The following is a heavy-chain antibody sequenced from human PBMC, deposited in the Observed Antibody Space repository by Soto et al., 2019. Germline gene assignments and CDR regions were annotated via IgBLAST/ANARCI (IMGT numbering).Heavy chain of an antibody. CDR1: GGSISSYF. Sequence: QVQLQESGPGLVKPSETLSLTCTVSGGSISSYFWSWIRQPPGKGLEWIGYVQYGGGTSYNPSLKNRVPISVDTSKNQFSLMLSSVTAADTAVYYCESQGFWGQGTLVTVSS. J-gene: IGHJ4*02. CDR2: VQYGGGT. V-gene: IGHV4-59*12. CDR3: ESQGF.